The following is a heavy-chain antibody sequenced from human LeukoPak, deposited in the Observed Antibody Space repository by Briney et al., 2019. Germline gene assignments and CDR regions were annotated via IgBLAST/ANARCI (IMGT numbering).Heavy chain of an antibody. CDR1: IDSAYY. D-gene: IGHD2-21*02. V-gene: IGHV4-38-2*02. Sequence: SETLSLTCSVSIDSAYYWGWIRQPPGKGLEWVGSISRDGNPSYNPSFKSRVTLSIQTSQNQISLRLSSVTAADTAVYYCAKASCGGGCYVESWGQGTLVTVSS. J-gene: IGHJ4*02. CDR2: ISRDGNP. CDR3: AKASCGGGCYVES.